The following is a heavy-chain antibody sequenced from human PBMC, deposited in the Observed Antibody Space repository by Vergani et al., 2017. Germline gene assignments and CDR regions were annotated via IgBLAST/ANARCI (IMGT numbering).Heavy chain of an antibody. Sequence: EVQLLESGGDLVQPGGSLRLSCAASGFTFNHYAMNWVRQAPGKGLEWVSGISGSGGSTYYAGSVKGRFTISRDSSKNTLYLQMNSLSAGDTAVYYCAKANPRNSGYEYLDCYHAMDVWGQGTTVTVSS. D-gene: IGHD5-12*01. J-gene: IGHJ6*02. CDR3: AKANPRNSGYEYLDCYHAMDV. CDR1: GFTFNHYA. V-gene: IGHV3-23*01. CDR2: ISGSGGST.